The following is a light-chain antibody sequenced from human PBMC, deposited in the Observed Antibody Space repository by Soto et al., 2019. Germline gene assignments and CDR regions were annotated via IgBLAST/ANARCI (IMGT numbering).Light chain of an antibody. CDR2: AAS. CDR1: QGISSY. J-gene: IGKJ1*01. V-gene: IGKV1-8*01. Sequence: AIRMTHSPSSFSASTGDRVTITCRASQGISSYLAWYQQKPGKAPKLLIYAASTLQSGVPSRFSGSGSGTDFTLTISCLQSEDFATYYCQQYYSYSWTFGQGTKV. CDR3: QQYYSYSWT.